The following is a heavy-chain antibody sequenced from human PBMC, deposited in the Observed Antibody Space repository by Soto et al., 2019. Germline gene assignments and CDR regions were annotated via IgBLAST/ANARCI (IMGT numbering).Heavy chain of an antibody. J-gene: IGHJ4*02. CDR2: ISWNSGTT. V-gene: IGHV3-9*01. D-gene: IGHD2-8*01. Sequence: GGSLRLSCAASGFTFDNYAMHWVRQVPGKAPEWVSGISWNSGTTGYADSVKGRFTISRDSARNSLYLQMNSLRPEDTALYYCAKDVRDLWWGGGYFENWGQGTPVTVS. CDR1: GFTFDNYA. CDR3: AKDVRDLWWGGGYFEN.